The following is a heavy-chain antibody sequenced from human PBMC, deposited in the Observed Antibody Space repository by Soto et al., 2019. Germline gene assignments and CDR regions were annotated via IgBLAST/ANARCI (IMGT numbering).Heavy chain of an antibody. CDR1: GDTFNFYS. CDR2: VNPIVSMS. Sequence: QVQLVQSGAEVKRPGSSVKVSCKASGDTFNFYSINWVRQAPGLGLEWMGRVNPIVSMSNYAQKFQGRVTLPADQSTSTAYRELSSLRSEDTAIYYCASSYGSGYRAFDYWGQGALVTVSS. J-gene: IGHJ4*02. D-gene: IGHD3-10*01. V-gene: IGHV1-69*02. CDR3: ASSYGSGYRAFDY.